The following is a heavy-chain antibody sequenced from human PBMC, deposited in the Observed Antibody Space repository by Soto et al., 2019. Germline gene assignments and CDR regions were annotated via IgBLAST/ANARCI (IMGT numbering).Heavy chain of an antibody. CDR3: AAAPVIVLVPEYSYVRDF. D-gene: IGHD2-2*01. V-gene: IGHV1-69*13. CDR1: GGTFSSYA. Sequence: GASVKVSCKASGGTFSSYAISWVRQAPGQGLEWMGGIIPMFGTADYAQKFQGRVTITADESTSTAYMELSSLRSEDTAVYYCAAAPVIVLVPEYSYVRDFGAKGTTVTVSS. J-gene: IGHJ6*04. CDR2: IIPMFGTA.